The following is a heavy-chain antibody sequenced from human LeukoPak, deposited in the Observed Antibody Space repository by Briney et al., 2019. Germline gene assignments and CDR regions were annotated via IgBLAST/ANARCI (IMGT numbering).Heavy chain of an antibody. CDR3: AKDHDVWGSYRPNWFDP. CDR1: GFTFSSYW. V-gene: IGHV3-7*01. D-gene: IGHD3-16*02. J-gene: IGHJ5*02. CDR2: IKQDGSEK. Sequence: GGSLRLSCAASGFTFSSYWMSWVRQAPGKGLEWVANIKQDGSEKYYVDSVKGRFTISRDNAKNSLYLQMNSLRAEDTAVYYCAKDHDVWGSYRPNWFDPWGQGTLVTVSS.